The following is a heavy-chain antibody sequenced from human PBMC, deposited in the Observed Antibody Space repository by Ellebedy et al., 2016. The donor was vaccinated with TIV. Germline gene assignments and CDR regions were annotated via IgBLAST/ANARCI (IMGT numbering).Heavy chain of an antibody. D-gene: IGHD6-19*01. J-gene: IGHJ4*02. CDR1: GYTFTSYG. V-gene: IGHV1-18*01. CDR3: ARDQGGRWAVAGTDY. Sequence: AASVKVSCKASGYTFTSYGISWVRQAPGQGLEWMGWISAYNGNTNYAQKLQGRLTMTTDTSSSTACMELRSLGSDDTAVYYCARDQGGRWAVAGTDYWGQGTLVTVST. CDR2: ISAYNGNT.